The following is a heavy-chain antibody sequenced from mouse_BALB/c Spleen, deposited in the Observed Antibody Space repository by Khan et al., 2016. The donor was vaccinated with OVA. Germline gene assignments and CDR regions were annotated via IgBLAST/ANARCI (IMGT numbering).Heavy chain of an antibody. J-gene: IGHJ2*01. CDR2: IYPGDGNT. CDR1: GYTFTSYW. Sequence: QVRLQQSGTELARPGASVKLSCKASGYTFTSYWMQWVKQRPGQGLEWIGAIYPGDGNTRYTQKFKGKATLTADKSSSTAYMQLSSLASEDFAIYYCARGGSTTGYFDYWGQGTTLTVSS. CDR3: ARGGSTTGYFDY. V-gene: IGHV1-87*01. D-gene: IGHD1-1*01.